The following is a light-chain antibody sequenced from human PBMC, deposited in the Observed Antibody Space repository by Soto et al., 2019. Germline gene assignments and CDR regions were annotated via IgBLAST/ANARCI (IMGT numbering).Light chain of an antibody. CDR2: GAS. Sequence: EIVVTQSPGTLSLSPGERATLSCRASQSVSSSYLAWYQQKPGQAPRLLIYGASSRATGIPDRFSGSGSGIDFTLTISRLEPEEFAVYYCQQYGSSPGYTFGQGTKLEIK. CDR3: QQYGSSPGYT. CDR1: QSVSSSY. J-gene: IGKJ2*01. V-gene: IGKV3-20*01.